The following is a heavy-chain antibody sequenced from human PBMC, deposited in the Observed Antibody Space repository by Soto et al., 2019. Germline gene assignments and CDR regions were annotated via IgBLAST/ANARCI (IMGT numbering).Heavy chain of an antibody. CDR3: ARDKIVVAARLYMDV. J-gene: IGHJ6*03. CDR1: GFTFSSYG. Sequence: PGGSLRLSCAASGFTFSSYGMHWVRQAPGKGLEWVAVIWYDGSNKYYADSVKGRFTISRDNSKNTLYLQMNSLRAEDTAVYYCARDKIVVAARLYMDVWGKGTTVTVSS. V-gene: IGHV3-33*01. D-gene: IGHD6-6*01. CDR2: IWYDGSNK.